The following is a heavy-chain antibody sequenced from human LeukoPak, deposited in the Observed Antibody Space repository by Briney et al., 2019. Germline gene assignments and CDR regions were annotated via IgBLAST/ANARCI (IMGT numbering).Heavy chain of an antibody. V-gene: IGHV3-23*01. D-gene: IGHD3-22*01. Sequence: GGSLRLSCAASGFTFSNYVMRWVRQAPGMGLEWVSAISPSGGSTYYADSVKGRFTISRDNSRNTLYLQMNSLRAEDTAVYYCARSYDSSGYYHFDYWGQGTLVTVSS. CDR2: ISPSGGST. CDR3: ARSYDSSGYYHFDY. J-gene: IGHJ4*02. CDR1: GFTFSNYV.